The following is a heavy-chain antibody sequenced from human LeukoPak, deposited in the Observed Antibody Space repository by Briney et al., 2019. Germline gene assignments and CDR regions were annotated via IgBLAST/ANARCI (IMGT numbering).Heavy chain of an antibody. Sequence: GGSLRLSCEAAGFTFSDAWMSWVRPAPGKGLEWVGRIKSRADGVTIDYAVLVKGRFIISRDDSRNTLYLQMNSLKIEDTAMYYCTTLRLTAFDYWGQGTRVSVSS. CDR3: TTLRLTAFDY. J-gene: IGHJ4*02. CDR1: GFTFSDAW. D-gene: IGHD5-18*01. V-gene: IGHV3-15*01. CDR2: IKSRADGVTI.